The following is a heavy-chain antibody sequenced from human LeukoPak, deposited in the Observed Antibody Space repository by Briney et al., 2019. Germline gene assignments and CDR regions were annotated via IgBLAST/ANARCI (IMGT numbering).Heavy chain of an antibody. J-gene: IGHJ4*02. V-gene: IGHV3-48*02. CDR1: GFTFSGHS. CDR2: ISTGSGTI. D-gene: IGHD5-12*01. CDR3: ARDRGGYEFFDY. Sequence: GGSLRLSCAASGFTFSGHSMNWVRQAPGKGLEWVSYISTGSGTIYYTDSVKGRFTISRDNAKNSLYLQMNSLRDEDTAVCYCARDRGGYEFFDYWGQGTLVTVSS.